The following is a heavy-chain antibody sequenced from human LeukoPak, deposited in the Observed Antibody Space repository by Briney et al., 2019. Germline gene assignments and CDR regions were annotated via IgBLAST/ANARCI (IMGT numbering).Heavy chain of an antibody. CDR3: ARVSLVRGAPDYYFDY. Sequence: SETLTLTFTVSGGSISSSSYYWGWIRQPPGKGLEWIGSIYYSGSTNYNPSLKSRVTMSVDTSKNQFSLKLSSVTAADTAVYYCARVSLVRGAPDYYFDYWGQGTLVTVSS. D-gene: IGHD3-10*01. J-gene: IGHJ4*02. CDR2: IYYSGST. CDR1: GGSISSSSYY. V-gene: IGHV4-39*07.